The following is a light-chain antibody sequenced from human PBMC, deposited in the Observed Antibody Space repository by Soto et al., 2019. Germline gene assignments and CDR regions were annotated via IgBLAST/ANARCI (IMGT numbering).Light chain of an antibody. Sequence: QSALTQPASVYGSPGQSITISCTGTSSDIGGYNSVSWYQQHPGKVPKLLIYDVTNRPSGISNRFSGSKSGNTASLTISGLQAEDEADYYCSSYGSSNTVVFGGGTKLTVL. CDR2: DVT. CDR3: SSYGSSNTVV. V-gene: IGLV2-14*01. J-gene: IGLJ3*02. CDR1: SSDIGGYNS.